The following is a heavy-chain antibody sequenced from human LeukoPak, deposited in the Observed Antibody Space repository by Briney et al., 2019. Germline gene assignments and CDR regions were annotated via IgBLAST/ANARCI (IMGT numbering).Heavy chain of an antibody. Sequence: PGGSLRLSCAASGFTFSSYAMSWVRQTPGKGLEWVSAITDSGGDTYHADSVKGRFTISRGNSKNTLYLQMNSLRVEDTAVYYCVKGSSSSRPYYFDCWGQGTLVTVSS. J-gene: IGHJ4*02. D-gene: IGHD6-6*01. CDR3: VKGSSSSRPYYFDC. CDR2: ITDSGGDT. V-gene: IGHV3-23*01. CDR1: GFTFSSYA.